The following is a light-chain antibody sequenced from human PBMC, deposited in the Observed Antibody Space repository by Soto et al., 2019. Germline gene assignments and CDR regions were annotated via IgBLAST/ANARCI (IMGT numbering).Light chain of an antibody. Sequence: EIVMTQSPATLSVSPGDRATLSCRASQRVCNNFAWSQKKPGQAPRLLIYGASTRSTGIPARFSGGGSGTEFTLNISSLQSEDFAVYYCQQYNNWWTFGQGTRVEIK. CDR1: QRVCNN. J-gene: IGKJ1*01. CDR2: GAS. CDR3: QQYNNWWT. V-gene: IGKV3-15*01.